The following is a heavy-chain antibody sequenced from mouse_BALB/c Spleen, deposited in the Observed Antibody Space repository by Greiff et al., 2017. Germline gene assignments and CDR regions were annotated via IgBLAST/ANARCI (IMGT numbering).Heavy chain of an antibody. CDR2: ISYSGST. J-gene: IGHJ3*01. CDR1: GYSITSDYA. Sequence: DVQLVESGPGLVKPSQSLSLTCTVTGYSITSDYAWNWIRQFPGNKLEWMGYISYSGSTSYNPSLKSRISITRDTSKNQFFLQLNSVTTEDTATYYCARGGYYEGFAYWGQGTLVTVSA. CDR3: ARGGYYEGFAY. V-gene: IGHV3-2*02. D-gene: IGHD2-3*01.